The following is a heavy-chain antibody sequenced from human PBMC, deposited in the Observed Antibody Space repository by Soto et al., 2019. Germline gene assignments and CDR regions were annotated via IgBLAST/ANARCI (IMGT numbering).Heavy chain of an antibody. CDR3: ARDRAIAVAGTYYFDY. CDR2: ISGSSSTI. J-gene: IGHJ4*02. V-gene: IGHV3-48*02. D-gene: IGHD6-19*01. Sequence: PGGSLRLSCAASGFTFSSYSMNWVRQAPGKGLEWVSYISGSSSTIYYADSVKGRFTISRDNAKNSLYLQMNSLRDEDTAVYYCARDRAIAVAGTYYFDYWGQGTLVTVSS. CDR1: GFTFSSYS.